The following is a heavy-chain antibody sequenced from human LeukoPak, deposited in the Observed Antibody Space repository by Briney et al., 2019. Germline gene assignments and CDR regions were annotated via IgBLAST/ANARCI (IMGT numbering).Heavy chain of an antibody. Sequence: GASVKVSCKASGYTFSNYGISWVRQAPGQGLEWMGWISAYNGYTNYAQKLQGRVTMTTDTSTSTAYMELRSLRSDDMAVYYCARDQEAIEYSSSTGGYWFDPWGQGTLVTVSS. V-gene: IGHV1-18*03. CDR1: GYTFSNYG. CDR3: ARDQEAIEYSSSTGGYWFDP. CDR2: ISAYNGYT. D-gene: IGHD6-6*01. J-gene: IGHJ5*02.